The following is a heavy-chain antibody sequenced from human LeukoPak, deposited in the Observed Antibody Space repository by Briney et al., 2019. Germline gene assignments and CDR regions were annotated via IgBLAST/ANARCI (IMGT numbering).Heavy chain of an antibody. CDR3: AKDRTVGASYWYFDL. V-gene: IGHV3-30-3*01. J-gene: IGHJ2*01. Sequence: GSLRLSCAASGFTFSSNAMHWVRQAPGKGLEWVAIVSYDGSNKDYADSVKGRFTISRDNSKNTLFLHMNTLRAEDTAIYYCAKDRTVGASYWYFDLWGRGTLVTVSS. CDR1: GFTFSSNA. D-gene: IGHD1-26*01. CDR2: VSYDGSNK.